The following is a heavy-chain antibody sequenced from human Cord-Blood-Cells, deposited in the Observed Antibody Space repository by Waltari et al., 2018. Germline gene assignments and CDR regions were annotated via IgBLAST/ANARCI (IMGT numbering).Heavy chain of an antibody. D-gene: IGHD3-16*01. CDR1: GSTFTCYS. CDR2: INHHSGGT. CDR3: ARDESFYDAFDI. Sequence: QVQLVQSGAEATKPGASVEVFCKASGSTFTCYSLPWVRQAPGEALEWMGWINHHSGGTNYAQKLQGRVTMTSETSSSTAYLELSRLRSDETAVYYCARDESFYDAFDIWRQGTMVTVSS. J-gene: IGHJ3*02. V-gene: IGHV1-2*02.